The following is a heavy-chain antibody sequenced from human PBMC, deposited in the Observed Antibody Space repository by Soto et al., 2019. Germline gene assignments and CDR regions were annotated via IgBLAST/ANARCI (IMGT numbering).Heavy chain of an antibody. CDR3: ARDRGYYYDSSGFRWFDP. CDR2: ISTYSGDP. CDR1: GYSFTSNA. V-gene: IGHV1-18*04. Sequence: RASVKVSCKTSGYSFTSNAITWVRQAPGQGLEWMGWISTYSGDPNYAQKFQGRVTMTTDKSTSTAYMELSSLRSEDTAVYYCARDRGYYYDSSGFRWFDPWGQGTLVTVSS. J-gene: IGHJ5*02. D-gene: IGHD3-22*01.